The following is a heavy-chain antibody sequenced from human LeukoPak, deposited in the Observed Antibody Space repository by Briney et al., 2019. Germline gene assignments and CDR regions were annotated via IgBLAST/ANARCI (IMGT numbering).Heavy chain of an antibody. D-gene: IGHD1-26*01. J-gene: IGHJ4*02. V-gene: IGHV6-1*01. Sequence: SQTLSLTCAISGDSVSSNSVAWNWIRQSPSRGLEWLGRTYYRSKWYNDYAVSVKSRITINPDTSKNQFSLQLNSVTPEDTAVYYCARAPWELPDHFDYWGQGTLVTVSS. CDR3: ARAPWELPDHFDY. CDR1: GDSVSSNSVA. CDR2: TYYRSKWYN.